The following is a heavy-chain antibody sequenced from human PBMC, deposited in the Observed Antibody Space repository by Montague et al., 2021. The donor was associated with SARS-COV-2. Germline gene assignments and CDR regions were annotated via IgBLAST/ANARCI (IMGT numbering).Heavy chain of an antibody. CDR1: GGSISSYY. J-gene: IGHJ5*02. D-gene: IGHD1-26*01. CDR3: ARDRGYSAGYLHPYNWFDP. V-gene: IGHV4-4*07. Sequence: SETLSLTCTVSGGSISSYYWSWIRQPAGKGLEWIGRIYTSGSTNYNPSLKSRVTMSVDTSQNQFSLKLSSVTAADTAVYYCARDRGYSAGYLHPYNWFDPWGQGTLVTVSS. CDR2: IYTSGST.